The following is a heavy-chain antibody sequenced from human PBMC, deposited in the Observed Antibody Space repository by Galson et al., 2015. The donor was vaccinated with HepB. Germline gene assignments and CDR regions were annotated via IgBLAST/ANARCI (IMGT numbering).Heavy chain of an antibody. J-gene: IGHJ4*02. D-gene: IGHD2-2*01. Sequence: SLRLSCAASGFTFSSYAMHWVRQAPGKGLEYVSAISSNGGSTYYADSVKGRFTISRDNSKNTLYLQMSSLRAEDTAVYYCVKDWRYCSSTSCQDYWGQGTLVTVSS. V-gene: IGHV3-64D*06. CDR2: ISSNGGST. CDR3: VKDWRYCSSTSCQDY. CDR1: GFTFSSYA.